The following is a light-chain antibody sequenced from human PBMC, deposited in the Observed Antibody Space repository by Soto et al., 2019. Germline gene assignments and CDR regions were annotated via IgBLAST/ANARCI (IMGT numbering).Light chain of an antibody. J-gene: IGKJ3*01. Sequence: EIVLTQSPGTLSLSPGERATLSCRASQSVSGTYLAWYRQRPGQTPRLLIYGASTRATGIPDRFSGSGSGTDFTLTISRLEPEDFAVYYCQQYGSSPFTFGPGTKVDIK. CDR1: QSVSGTY. CDR2: GAS. CDR3: QQYGSSPFT. V-gene: IGKV3-20*01.